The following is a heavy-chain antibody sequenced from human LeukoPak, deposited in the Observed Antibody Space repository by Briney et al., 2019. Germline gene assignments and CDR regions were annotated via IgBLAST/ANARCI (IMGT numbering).Heavy chain of an antibody. D-gene: IGHD3-22*01. CDR2: IIPIFGTA. CDR1: GGTFSSYA. CDR3: ARPYTRYYDSSGHGIFDY. V-gene: IGHV1-69*05. J-gene: IGHJ4*02. Sequence: SVKVSCKASGGTFSSYAISWVRQAPGQGLEWMGGIIPIFGTANYAQKFQGRVTITTDESTSTAYMELSSLRSEDTAVYYCARPYTRYYDSSGHGIFDYWGQGTLVTVSS.